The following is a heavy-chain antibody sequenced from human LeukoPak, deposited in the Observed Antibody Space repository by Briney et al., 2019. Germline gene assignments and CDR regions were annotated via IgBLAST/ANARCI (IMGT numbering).Heavy chain of an antibody. CDR2: ISMNSGSI. CDR3: AKGEKKWLARQPNY. Sequence: GRSLRLSCAASGFTFDDYAMHWVRQAPGKGLEWVSGISMNSGSIGYADSVKGRFTISRDNAKNSLYLQMNSLRAEDTALYYCAKGEKKWLARQPNYWGQGTLVTVSS. D-gene: IGHD6-19*01. V-gene: IGHV3-9*01. J-gene: IGHJ4*02. CDR1: GFTFDDYA.